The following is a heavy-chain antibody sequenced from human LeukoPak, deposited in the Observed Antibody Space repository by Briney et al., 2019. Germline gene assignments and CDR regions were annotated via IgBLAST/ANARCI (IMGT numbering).Heavy chain of an antibody. V-gene: IGHV3-53*01. CDR2: IYSGGST. CDR3: ASSPLSPVYMDV. J-gene: IGHJ6*03. Sequence: GGSLRPSCAASGFTVSSNYMSWVRQAPGKGLEWVSVIYSGGSTYYADSVKGRFTISRDNSKNTLYLQMNSLRAEDTAVYYCASSPLSPVYMDVWGKGTTVTVSS. CDR1: GFTVSSNY.